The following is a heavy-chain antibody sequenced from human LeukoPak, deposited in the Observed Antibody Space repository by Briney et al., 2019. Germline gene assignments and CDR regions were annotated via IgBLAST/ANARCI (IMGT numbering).Heavy chain of an antibody. Sequence: SETLSLTCTVSGGSISSYYWSWIRQSPGKGLEWIGYIYYSGSTNYNPSLKSRVTISVDTSKNQFSLKLSSVTAADTAVYYCATQPGKAAFFDYWGQGTLVTVSS. D-gene: IGHD2-15*01. CDR3: ATQPGKAAFFDY. CDR1: GGSISSYY. J-gene: IGHJ4*02. V-gene: IGHV4-59*01. CDR2: IYYSGST.